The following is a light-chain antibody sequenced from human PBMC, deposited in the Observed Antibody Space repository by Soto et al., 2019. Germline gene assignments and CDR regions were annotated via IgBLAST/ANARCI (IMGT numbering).Light chain of an antibody. CDR2: EGS. J-gene: IGLJ2*01. CDR1: SSDVGTYNL. Sequence: QSALTQPASVSGSPGQSITISCTGTSSDVGTYNLVSWYQQHPGKAPNLMIYEGSKRPSGVSNRFSGSKSGSTASLTISGLQDEDDADYYCCSYAGSSTFVFGGGTKLTVL. CDR3: CSYAGSSTFV. V-gene: IGLV2-23*03.